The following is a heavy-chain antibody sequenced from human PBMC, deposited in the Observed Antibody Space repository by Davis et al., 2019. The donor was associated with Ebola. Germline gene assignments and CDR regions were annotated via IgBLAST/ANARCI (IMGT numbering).Heavy chain of an antibody. V-gene: IGHV3-21*01. CDR1: GFTFSSYS. D-gene: IGHD3-10*01. Sequence: PGGSLRLSCAASGFTFSSYSMNWVRQAPGKGLEWVSSISSSSSYIYYADSVKGRFTISRDNSKNTLYLQMNSLRAEDTAVYYCARDNGEFDYWGQGNLVTVSS. J-gene: IGHJ4*02. CDR3: ARDNGEFDY. CDR2: ISSSSSYI.